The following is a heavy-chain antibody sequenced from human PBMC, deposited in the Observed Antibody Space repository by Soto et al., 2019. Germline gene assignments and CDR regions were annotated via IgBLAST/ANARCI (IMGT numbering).Heavy chain of an antibody. CDR1: GGSISSGDYY. CDR2: IYYSGST. CDR3: ARAAAARHLYYYYYGMDV. D-gene: IGHD6-6*01. J-gene: IGHJ6*02. Sequence: SETLSLTCTVSGGSISSGDYYWSWIRQPPGKGLEWIGYIYYSGSTYYNPSLKSRVTISVDTSKNQFSLKLSSVTAADTAVYYCARAAAARHLYYYYYGMDVWGQGTTVTVSS. V-gene: IGHV4-30-4*01.